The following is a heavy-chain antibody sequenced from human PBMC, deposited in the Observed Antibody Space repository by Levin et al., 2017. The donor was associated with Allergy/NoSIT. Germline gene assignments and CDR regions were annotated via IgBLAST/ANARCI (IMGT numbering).Heavy chain of an antibody. CDR1: GYTFTSYD. J-gene: IGHJ4*02. CDR3: ARVRARFGSGYYELNY. D-gene: IGHD3-22*01. CDR2: MNPNSGNT. Sequence: GASVKVSCKASGYTFTSYDINWVRQATGQGLEWMGWMNPNSGNTGYAQKFQGRVTMTRNTSISTAYMELSSLRSEDTAVYYCARVRARFGSGYYELNYWGQGTLVTVSS. V-gene: IGHV1-8*01.